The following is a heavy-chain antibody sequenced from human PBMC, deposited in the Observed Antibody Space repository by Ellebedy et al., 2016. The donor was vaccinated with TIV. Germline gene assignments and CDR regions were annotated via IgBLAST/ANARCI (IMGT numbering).Heavy chain of an antibody. CDR2: INQGGSET. CDR3: ASAARGSGAYESF. Sequence: GESLKISCAASGFVFSTSWMSWVRLAPGKGLEWVATINQGGSETYYVDSVKGRFTISRDNSKNSLYLQMNSLRADDTALYYCASAARGSGAYESFWGQGTLVTVSS. V-gene: IGHV3-7*01. J-gene: IGHJ4*02. CDR1: GFVFSTSW. D-gene: IGHD5-12*01.